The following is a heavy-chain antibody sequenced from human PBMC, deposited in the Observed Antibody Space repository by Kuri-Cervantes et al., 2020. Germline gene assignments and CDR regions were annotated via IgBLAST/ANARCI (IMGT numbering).Heavy chain of an antibody. V-gene: IGHV4-59*12. CDR2: IYYSGST. CDR3: ARTGYCSSTSCYVRAYYYYYMDV. D-gene: IGHD2-2*01. J-gene: IGHJ6*03. Sequence: SETLSLICTVSGGSISSYYWSWIRQPPGKGLEWIGYIYYSGSTNYNPSLKSRVTISVDTSKNQFSLKLSSVTAADTAVYYCARTGYCSSTSCYVRAYYYYYMDVWGKGTTVTVSS. CDR1: GGSISSYY.